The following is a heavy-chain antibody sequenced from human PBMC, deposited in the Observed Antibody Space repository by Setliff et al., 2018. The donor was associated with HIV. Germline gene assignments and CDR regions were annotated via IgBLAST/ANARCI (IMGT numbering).Heavy chain of an antibody. CDR2: MYYRGST. Sequence: SETLSLTCTVSGGSISSGGYYWGWIRQHPGKGLEWIGNMYYRGSTYDNPSLKSRVIISVDTSKNQFSLKLSSVTAADTAVYYCARQGSLCPDCYLDSWGQGTLVTVSS. V-gene: IGHV4-39*01. CDR3: ARQGSLCPDCYLDS. CDR1: GGSISSGGYY. J-gene: IGHJ4*02. D-gene: IGHD2-21*01.